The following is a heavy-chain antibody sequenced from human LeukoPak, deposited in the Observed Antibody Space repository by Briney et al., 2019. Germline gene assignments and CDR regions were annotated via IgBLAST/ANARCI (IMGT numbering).Heavy chain of an antibody. J-gene: IGHJ4*02. CDR1: GGSISSYY. CDR2: IHTSGST. CDR3: ARDRYYYDSSGYYRLDY. D-gene: IGHD3-22*01. Sequence: SETLSLTRTVSGGSISSYYWGWIRQPAGKGLEWIGRIHTSGSTNYNPSLKSRVTMSVDMSKNQFSLKLSSVTAADTAVYYCARDRYYYDSSGYYRLDYWGQGTLVTASS. V-gene: IGHV4-4*07.